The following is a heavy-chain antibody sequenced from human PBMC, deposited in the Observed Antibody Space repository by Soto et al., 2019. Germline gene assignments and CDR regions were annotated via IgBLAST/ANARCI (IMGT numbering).Heavy chain of an antibody. J-gene: IGHJ4*02. CDR3: ARDLGQQLLDY. CDR1: GYTFTSYG. D-gene: IGHD6-13*01. V-gene: IGHV1-18*01. CDR2: ISAYNGNK. Sequence: VKVSCKASGYTFTSYGISWVRQAPGQGLEWMGWISAYNGNKKYAQKLQGRVSMATDTSTSTAYMELRSLRSDDTAVYYCARDLGQQLLDYWGQGTLVTVSS.